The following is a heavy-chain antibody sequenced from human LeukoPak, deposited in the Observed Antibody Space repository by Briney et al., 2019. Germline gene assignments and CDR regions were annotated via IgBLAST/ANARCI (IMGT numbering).Heavy chain of an antibody. Sequence: SETLSLTCAVSGGSISSSNWWSWVRQPPGKGLEWIGEIYHSGSTNYNPSLKSRVTISVDKSKNQFSLKLSSVTAADTAVYYCARGGATVVTRHFDYWGQGTLVTVSS. D-gene: IGHD4-23*01. V-gene: IGHV4-4*02. CDR3: ARGGATVVTRHFDY. CDR1: GGSISSSNW. CDR2: IYHSGST. J-gene: IGHJ4*02.